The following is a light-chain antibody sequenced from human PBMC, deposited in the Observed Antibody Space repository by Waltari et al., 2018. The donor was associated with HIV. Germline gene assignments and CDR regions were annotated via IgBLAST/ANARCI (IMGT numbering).Light chain of an antibody. V-gene: IGLV2-23*02. Sequence: QSALAQPASVSGSPGQSITTSCTGPSSHLLPWYQQHPGKAPKLIIYEVSKRPSGVSDRFSASKSGNTASLTISGLQAEDEADYHCCSYVGVVNSFVLFGGGTKLTVL. CDR2: EVS. J-gene: IGLJ2*01. CDR3: CSYVGVVNSFVL. CDR1: SSHL.